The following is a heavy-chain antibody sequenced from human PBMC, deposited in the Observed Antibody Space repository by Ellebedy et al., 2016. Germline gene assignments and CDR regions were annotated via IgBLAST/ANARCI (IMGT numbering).Heavy chain of an antibody. D-gene: IGHD3-10*01. CDR3: ATSLMVRGYYFDY. V-gene: IGHV1-69*13. Sequence: SVKVSXXASGLTFNTYGVNWVRQAPGQGLEWMGGIVALLSTTHYAEKFQGRVSISADESTTTAYLEVSSLTFEDTAIYYCATSLMVRGYYFDYWGQGTLVTVSS. CDR1: GLTFNTYG. CDR2: IVALLSTT. J-gene: IGHJ4*02.